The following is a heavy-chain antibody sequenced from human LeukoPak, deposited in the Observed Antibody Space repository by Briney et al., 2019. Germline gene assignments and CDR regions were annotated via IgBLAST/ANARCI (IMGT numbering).Heavy chain of an antibody. CDR3: ARDRYYYDSSGYYLFDY. CDR2: ISAYNGDT. Sequence: ASMKASCTASGYTFRNYGISWLRQAPGQGLEWMGWISAYNGDTNFAQKFQGRVTMTTDTSTSTAYMELRSLRSDDTAVYYCARDRYYYDSSGYYLFDYWGQGTLVTVSS. V-gene: IGHV1-18*01. J-gene: IGHJ4*02. CDR1: GYTFRNYG. D-gene: IGHD3-22*01.